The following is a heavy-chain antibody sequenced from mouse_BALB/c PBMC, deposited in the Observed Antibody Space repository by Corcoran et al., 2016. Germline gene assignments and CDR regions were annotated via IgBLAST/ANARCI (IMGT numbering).Heavy chain of an antibody. CDR1: GFTFSGFW. D-gene: IGHD2-1*01. V-gene: IGHV11-2*02. J-gene: IGHJ1*01. CDR2: INSDGSAI. Sequence: EVQLLETGGGLVQPGRSRGLSCEGSGFTFSGFWMSWVRQTPGKTLEWIGDINSDGSAINYAPSIKDRCTMFRDNDKSTLYLQMSYVRSEDTATYFCMRYPNYYGNYGWYFDVWGAGTTVTVSS. CDR3: MRYPNYYGNYGWYFDV.